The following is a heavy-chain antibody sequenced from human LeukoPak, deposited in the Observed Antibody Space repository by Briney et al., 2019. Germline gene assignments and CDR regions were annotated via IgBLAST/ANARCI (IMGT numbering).Heavy chain of an antibody. V-gene: IGHV3-30*18. CDR2: ISYDGSNK. CDR3: AKDPSYSSGYYYEVFDY. J-gene: IGHJ4*02. D-gene: IGHD3-22*01. CDR1: GFTFSSYG. Sequence: PGGSLRLSCAASGFTFSSYGMHWVRQAPGKGLEWVAVISYDGSNKYYADSVKGRFTISRDNSKNTLYLQMNSLRAEDTAVYYCAKDPSYSSGYYYEVFDYWGQGTLVTVSS.